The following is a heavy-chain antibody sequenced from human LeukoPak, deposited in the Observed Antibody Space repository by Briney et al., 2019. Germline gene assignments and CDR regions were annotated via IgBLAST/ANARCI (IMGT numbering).Heavy chain of an antibody. Sequence: ASVKVSCKASGYTFSDHHILWVRQAPGQGLEWMGWIHPNGHDTKYAQKFQGRMTMTTDTSISAAYMELNRVTSDDTAVYYCSGHYGPGPVWGQGTLITASS. CDR3: SGHYGPGPV. V-gene: IGHV1-2*02. D-gene: IGHD3-10*01. CDR1: GYTFSDHH. CDR2: IHPNGHDT. J-gene: IGHJ4*02.